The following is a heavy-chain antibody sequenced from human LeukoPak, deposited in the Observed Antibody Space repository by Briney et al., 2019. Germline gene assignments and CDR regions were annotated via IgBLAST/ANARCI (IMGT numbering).Heavy chain of an antibody. CDR3: ARRSGWWSLDY. J-gene: IGHJ4*02. CDR2: FDTGFGT. CDR1: GFTFSIAS. V-gene: IGHV3-23*01. Sequence: GVSLRLSCAASGFTFSIASLHWVRQAPGRGLEWVSAFDTGFGTYYPDSLKGRFTISRDNSKYTLFLQMNSLRAEDTAVYYCARRSGWWSLDYWGQGTLVTVSS. D-gene: IGHD6-19*01.